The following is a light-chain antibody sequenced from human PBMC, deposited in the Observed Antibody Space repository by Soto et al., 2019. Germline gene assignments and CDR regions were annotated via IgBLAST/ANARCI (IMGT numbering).Light chain of an antibody. J-gene: IGKJ5*01. CDR3: QQLTSYPRST. Sequence: DIQMTQSPSSVSASVGDRVTITCRASQAISSWLAWYQHKPGKVPKLLIYAASSLQSGVPSRFSGSGSGTEFTLTISSLQPEDFATYHCQQLTSYPRSTFGQGTRLEIK. CDR2: AAS. V-gene: IGKV1D-12*01. CDR1: QAISSW.